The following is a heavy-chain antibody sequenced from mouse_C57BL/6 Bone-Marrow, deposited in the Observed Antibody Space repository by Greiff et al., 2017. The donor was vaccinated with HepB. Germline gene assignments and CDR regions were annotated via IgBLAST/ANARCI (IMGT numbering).Heavy chain of an antibody. D-gene: IGHD1-1*01. CDR3: ARREGRGYYAMDY. J-gene: IGHJ4*01. Sequence: EVQLQQSGPGLVKPSQSLSLTCSVTGYSITSGYYWNWIRQFPGNKLEWMGYISYDGSNNYNPSLKNRISITRDTSKNQFFLKLNSVTTEDTATYYCARREGRGYYAMDYWGQGTSVTVSS. CDR2: ISYDGSN. CDR1: GYSITSGYY. V-gene: IGHV3-6*01.